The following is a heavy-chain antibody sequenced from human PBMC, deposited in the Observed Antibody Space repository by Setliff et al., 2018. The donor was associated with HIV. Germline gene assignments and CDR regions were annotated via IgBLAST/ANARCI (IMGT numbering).Heavy chain of an antibody. CDR1: SFNSRKLT. CDR3: ALGQCSGGSCWYFDS. CDR2: ISGDNDRTSNTMGTGGLT. D-gene: IGHD2-15*01. J-gene: IGHJ4*02. Sequence: GESLKISCRGPSFNSRKLTMNWVRQVPGKGLEWVSTISGDNDRTSNTMGTGGLTYYADSVRGRFTISRDESENTIFLEMNNVRVEDTALYYCALGQCSGGSCWYFDSCGQGTRFTVSS. V-gene: IGHV3-23*01.